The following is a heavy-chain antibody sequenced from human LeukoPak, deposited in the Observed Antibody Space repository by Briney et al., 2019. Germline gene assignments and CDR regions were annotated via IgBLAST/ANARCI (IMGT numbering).Heavy chain of an antibody. V-gene: IGHV1-46*01. CDR1: GYTFTNYY. CDR3: ARSEFSRAIYFDP. D-gene: IGHD6-6*01. Sequence: ASVKVSCKASGYTFTNYYMHWVRLAPGRGLELMGIIDPSGGSTTYAQNFQGRVTMTRDTSTSTVYMNLTSLKSEDPAVYYCARSEFSRAIYFDPWGQGTLVTVSS. J-gene: IGHJ5*02. CDR2: IDPSGGST.